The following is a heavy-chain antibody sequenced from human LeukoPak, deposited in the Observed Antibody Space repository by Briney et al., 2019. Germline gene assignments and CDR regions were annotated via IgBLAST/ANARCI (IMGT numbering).Heavy chain of an antibody. V-gene: IGHV4-39*01. CDR3: ARFSPSSDFQFAFDY. CDR1: GGSISGSSYD. J-gene: IGHJ4*02. Sequence: SETLSLTCTVSGGSISGSSYDWGWVRQPPGKGLEWISMTYYSGSFYYNPSLKSRVTMSVDTSKNQFSLRLSSVTAADTAVYYCARFSPSSDFQFAFDYWGPGTLVTVSS. CDR2: TYYSGSF. D-gene: IGHD2-21*02.